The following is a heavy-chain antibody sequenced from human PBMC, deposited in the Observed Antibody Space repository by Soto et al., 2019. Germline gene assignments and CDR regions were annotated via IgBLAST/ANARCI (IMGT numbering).Heavy chain of an antibody. CDR3: ARNPTVLLWFGELLGGAYFDY. CDR2: IYYSGST. CDR1: GGSISSSSYY. D-gene: IGHD3-10*01. Sequence: QLQLQESGPGLVKPSETLSLTCTVSGGSISSSSYYWGWIRQPPGKGLEWIGSIYYSGSTYYNPSLKSRVPISVDTSKNQFSLKLSSVTAADTAVYYCARNPTVLLWFGELLGGAYFDYWGQGTLVTVSS. J-gene: IGHJ4*02. V-gene: IGHV4-39*01.